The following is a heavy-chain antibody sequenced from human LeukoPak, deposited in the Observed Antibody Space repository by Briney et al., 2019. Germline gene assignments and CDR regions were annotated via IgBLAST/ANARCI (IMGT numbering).Heavy chain of an antibody. D-gene: IGHD5-12*01. V-gene: IGHV1-69*10. J-gene: IGHJ4*02. CDR1: AGTFRRND. CDR3: ASTYSGYHY. Sequence: SVKVSCKAFAGTFRRNDLTWVRQAPGQGLEWMGGFIPSLSMSHYAQKFKARVTITADESTTTGYMEPRSLRSEDTAVYYCASTYSGYHYWGQGTLFTVSS. CDR2: FIPSLSMS.